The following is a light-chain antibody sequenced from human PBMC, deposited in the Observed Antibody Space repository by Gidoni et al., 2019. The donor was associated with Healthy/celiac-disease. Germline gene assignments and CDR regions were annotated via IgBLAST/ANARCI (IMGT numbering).Light chain of an antibody. J-gene: IGLJ2*01. V-gene: IGLV2-14*01. CDR1: SSDVGGYNY. Sequence: QSALTQPASVSGSPGQSITISCTGTSSDVGGYNYVSWYQQHPGKAPKLMIYEVHNRPSGVSNRFSGSKSGNTASLTISGLQAEDEADYYCSSYTSSTVVFGGGTKLTVL. CDR2: EVH. CDR3: SSYTSSTVV.